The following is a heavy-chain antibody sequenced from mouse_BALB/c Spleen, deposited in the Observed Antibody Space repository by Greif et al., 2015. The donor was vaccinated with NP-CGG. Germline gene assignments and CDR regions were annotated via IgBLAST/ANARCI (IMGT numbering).Heavy chain of an antibody. CDR2: INPSTGYT. Sequence: QVQLQQSGAELAKPGASVKMSCKASGYTFTSYWMHWVNQRPGQGLEWIGYINPSTGYTEYNQKFKDKATLTADKSSSTAYMQLSSLTSEDSAVYYCARGGYDWFAYWGQGTLVTVSA. CDR1: GYTFTSYW. V-gene: IGHV1-7*01. J-gene: IGHJ3*01. D-gene: IGHD2-2*01. CDR3: ARGGYDWFAY.